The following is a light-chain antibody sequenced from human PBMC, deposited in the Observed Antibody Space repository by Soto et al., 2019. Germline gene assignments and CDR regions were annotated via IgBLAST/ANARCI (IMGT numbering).Light chain of an antibody. Sequence: EIVLMQSPGIQSLSPGERATLSCRASQSVSSSYLAWHQQKPGQAPRLLIYDASNRATGIPDRFSGSGSGTDFTLTISRLEPEDFAVYYCQQYGRLPSTFGPGTKVDIK. J-gene: IGKJ3*01. V-gene: IGKV3-20*01. CDR1: QSVSSSY. CDR2: DAS. CDR3: QQYGRLPST.